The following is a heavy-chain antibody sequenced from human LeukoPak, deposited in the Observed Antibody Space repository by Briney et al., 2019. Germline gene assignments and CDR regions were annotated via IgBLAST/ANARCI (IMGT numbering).Heavy chain of an antibody. Sequence: GGSLRLSCAASGFTFNNYGIHWVRQAPGKGLEWVTFIQYDGYNKYYADSVKGRFTISRDNSKNTLYLQMNSLRVEDTAVYYCARDIDLAFDYWGQGTLVTVSS. CDR2: IQYDGYNK. D-gene: IGHD2-15*01. J-gene: IGHJ4*02. CDR3: ARDIDLAFDY. CDR1: GFTFNNYG. V-gene: IGHV3-30*02.